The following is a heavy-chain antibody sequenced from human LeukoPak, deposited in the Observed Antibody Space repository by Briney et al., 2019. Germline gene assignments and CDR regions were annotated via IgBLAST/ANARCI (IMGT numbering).Heavy chain of an antibody. CDR3: AKTVGSYGSLFDC. J-gene: IGHJ4*02. CDR2: ISGSGGST. Sequence: GGSLRLSCAASGFSFNSYAMTWVRQAPGKGLGWVSAISGSGGSTYYADSVRGRFTISRDNSKNTLYLHMSSLRDEDAGVYYCAKTVGSYGSLFDCWGQGTLVTV. V-gene: IGHV3-23*01. CDR1: GFSFNSYA. D-gene: IGHD5-18*01.